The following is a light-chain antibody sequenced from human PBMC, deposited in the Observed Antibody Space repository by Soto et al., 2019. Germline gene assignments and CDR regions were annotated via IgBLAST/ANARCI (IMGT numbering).Light chain of an antibody. CDR3: QQYGSSPWP. CDR1: QSVSSSY. Sequence: EIVLTQSPGTLSLSPGERATLSCRASQSVSSSYLAWYQQKPGQAPRLLIYGASSRAIGIPDRFSGSGSGTDFTLTISRLEPEDFAVYYCQQYGSSPWPFGQGTKVEIK. J-gene: IGKJ1*01. V-gene: IGKV3-20*01. CDR2: GAS.